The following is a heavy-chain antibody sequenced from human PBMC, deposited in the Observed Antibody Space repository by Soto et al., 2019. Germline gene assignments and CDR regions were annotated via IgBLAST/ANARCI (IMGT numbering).Heavy chain of an antibody. CDR3: ARDRKIVLVPAGTRYYYYGMDV. J-gene: IGHJ6*02. CDR1: GFTVSSNY. Sequence: GGSLRLSCAASGFTVSSNYMSWVRQAPGKGLEWVSVIYSGGSTYYADSVKGRFTISRDNFKNTLYLQMNSLRAEDTAVYYCARDRKIVLVPAGTRYYYYGMDVWGQGTTVTVSS. D-gene: IGHD2-2*01. V-gene: IGHV3-66*01. CDR2: IYSGGST.